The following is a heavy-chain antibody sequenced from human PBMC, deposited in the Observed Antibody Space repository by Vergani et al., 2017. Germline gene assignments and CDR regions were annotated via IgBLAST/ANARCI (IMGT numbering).Heavy chain of an antibody. CDR2: LTGGGGST. CDR3: VKDAGSYENFFDS. CDR1: GFTFSTYA. V-gene: IGHV3-23*01. D-gene: IGHD1-26*01. Sequence: EVQLLESGGSLKQPGGSVRLSCAASGFTFSTYAMHWARQAPGKGLEWVSALTGGGGSTYYADSFKGRIIISRDNSRDTLYLQMNSLRPEDTATYYCVKDAGSYENFFDSWGQGTLVTVSS. J-gene: IGHJ4*02.